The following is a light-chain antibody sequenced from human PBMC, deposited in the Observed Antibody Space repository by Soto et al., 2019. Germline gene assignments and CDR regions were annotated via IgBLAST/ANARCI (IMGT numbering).Light chain of an antibody. CDR1: QSVSSY. V-gene: IGKV3-11*01. CDR3: QQRSNWPPRIT. J-gene: IGKJ4*01. Sequence: EIVMTQSAATLSVSPGGTTRLSSRPSQSVSSYLAWYQQKPGQAPRLLXXDASNRATGIPARFSGSGSGTDFTLTISSLEPEDFAVYYCQQRSNWPPRITFGGGTKVDIK. CDR2: DAS.